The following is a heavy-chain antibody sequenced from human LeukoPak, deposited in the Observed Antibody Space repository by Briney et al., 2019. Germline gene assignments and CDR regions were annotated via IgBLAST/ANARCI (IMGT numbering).Heavy chain of an antibody. CDR1: GFTFSSYW. Sequence: GGSLRLSCAVSGFTFSSYWMSWVRQAPGKGLEWGANIKPDGSEKYYVDSVEGRFTISRDNAKNSLYLQMNSLSAEDTAVYYCARDGYSFARDFWGQGTLVTVSS. CDR2: IKPDGSEK. J-gene: IGHJ4*02. V-gene: IGHV3-7*01. D-gene: IGHD5-12*01. CDR3: ARDGYSFARDF.